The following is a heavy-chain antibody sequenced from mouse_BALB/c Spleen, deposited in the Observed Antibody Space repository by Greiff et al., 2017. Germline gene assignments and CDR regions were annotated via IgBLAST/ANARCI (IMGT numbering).Heavy chain of an antibody. CDR2: IWRGGST. Sequence: QVQLQQSGPSLVQPSQSLSITCTVSGFSLTSYGVHWVRQSPGKGLEWLGVIWRGGSTDYNAAFMSRLSITKDNSKSQVFFKMNSLQADDTAIYYCAKNRDYYGSGGFDVWGAGTTVTVSS. CDR1: GFSLTSYG. J-gene: IGHJ1*01. D-gene: IGHD1-1*01. V-gene: IGHV2-5-1*01. CDR3: AKNRDYYGSGGFDV.